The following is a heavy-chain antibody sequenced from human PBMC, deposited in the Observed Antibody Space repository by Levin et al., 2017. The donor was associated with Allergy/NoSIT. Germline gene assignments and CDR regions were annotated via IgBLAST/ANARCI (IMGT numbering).Heavy chain of an antibody. J-gene: IGHJ6*02. CDR3: AIDDIYYDGSGRNYYYGMDV. CDR2: IWYDGTNK. D-gene: IGHD3-22*01. Sequence: GGSLRLSCAASGLTFRSFGMHWVRQAPGKGLEWVALIWYDGTNKYYADSVKGRFTISRDNSKNTVYLEMNSLRADDTAVYYCAIDDIYYDGSGRNYYYGMDVWGQGTTVTVSS. CDR1: GLTFRSFG. V-gene: IGHV3-33*01.